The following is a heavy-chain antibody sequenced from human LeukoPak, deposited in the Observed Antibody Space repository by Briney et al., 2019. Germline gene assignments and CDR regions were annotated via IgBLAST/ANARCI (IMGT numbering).Heavy chain of an antibody. D-gene: IGHD2-2*01. Sequence: SVKVSCKASGGTFSSYAISWVRQAPGQGLEWMGGIIPIFGTANYAQKFQGRVTITADESTSTAYMELSSLRSEDTAVYYCARKGPPYQGFAYWGQGTLVTVSS. CDR2: IIPIFGTA. V-gene: IGHV1-69*13. J-gene: IGHJ4*02. CDR3: ARKGPPYQGFAY. CDR1: GGTFSSYA.